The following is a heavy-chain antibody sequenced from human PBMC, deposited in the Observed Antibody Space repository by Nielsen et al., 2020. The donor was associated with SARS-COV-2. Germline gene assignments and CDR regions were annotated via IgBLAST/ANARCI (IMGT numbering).Heavy chain of an antibody. CDR2: IKQDGSEK. Sequence: GESLKISCAASGFTFSSYWMSWVRQAPGKGLEWVANIKQDGSEKYYVDSVKGRFTISRDNAKNSLYLQMNSLRAEDTAVYYCARASSSFYYYYYGMDVWGQGTMVTVSS. J-gene: IGHJ6*02. V-gene: IGHV3-7*03. CDR1: GFTFSSYW. CDR3: ARASSSFYYYYYGMDV. D-gene: IGHD6-13*01.